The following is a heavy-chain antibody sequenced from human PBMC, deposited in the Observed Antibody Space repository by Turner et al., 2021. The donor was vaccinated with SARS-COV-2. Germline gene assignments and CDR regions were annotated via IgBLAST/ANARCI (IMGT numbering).Heavy chain of an antibody. CDR3: ARYRVFVYDMDV. CDR2: IYYSGSS. J-gene: IGHJ6*02. D-gene: IGHD6-13*01. V-gene: IGHV4-39*01. CDR1: GGSISSSTYY. Sequence: QLRLQGSSPVLVKPSETLSLPCTVPGGSISSSTYYWGWLRQPPGKGLEWIGSIYYSGSSYYTPSLASRVTISVDTSKNQFSLKLSSVTAADTAVYYCARYRVFVYDMDVWGQGTTVTVSS.